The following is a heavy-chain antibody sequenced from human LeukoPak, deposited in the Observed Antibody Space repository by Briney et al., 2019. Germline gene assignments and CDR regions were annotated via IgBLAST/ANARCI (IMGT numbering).Heavy chain of an antibody. J-gene: IGHJ4*02. CDR2: ISSSGNYI. D-gene: IGHD3-10*01. V-gene: IGHV3-21*01. CDR3: ARERGLLYFGEHDY. Sequence: GGSLRLFCAASGFTFNNYNMNRVRQAPGKGLEWVSSISSSGNYIYYADSVKGRFTISRDNAKNSLFLQMNSLRAEDTAVYYCARERGLLYFGEHDYWGQGTLVTVSS. CDR1: GFTFNNYN.